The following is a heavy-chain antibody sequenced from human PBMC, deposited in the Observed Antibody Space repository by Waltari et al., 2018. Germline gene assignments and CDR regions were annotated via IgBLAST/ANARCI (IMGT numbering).Heavy chain of an antibody. CDR3: ARDYCDRSNCHGMDV. Sequence: QVQLVESGGGVVQPGRSLRLSCAASEFTFSSYAMHWVRQAPGKGLWWVSVISYKERTIYYIVSVKCRFTISRDNSKRMLYLQMNSLRAEDTAVYYCARDYCDRSNCHGMDVWGQGTTVTVSS. CDR2: ISYKERTI. CDR1: EFTFSSYA. V-gene: IGHV3-30*10. D-gene: IGHD3-22*01. J-gene: IGHJ6*02.